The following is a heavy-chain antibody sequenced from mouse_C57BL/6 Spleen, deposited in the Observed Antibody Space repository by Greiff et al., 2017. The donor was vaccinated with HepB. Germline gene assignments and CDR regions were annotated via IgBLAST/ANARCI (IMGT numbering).Heavy chain of an antibody. V-gene: IGHV1-55*01. CDR3: ANSYGFAY. CDR1: GYTFTSYW. D-gene: IGHD1-1*01. CDR2: IYPGSGST. J-gene: IGHJ3*01. Sequence: QVQLQQPGAELVKPGASVKMSCKASGYTFTSYWITWVKQRPGQGLEWIGDIYPGSGSTNYNEKFKSKATLTVDKSSSTAYMQLSSLTSEDSAVYYCANSYGFAYWGQGTLVTVSA.